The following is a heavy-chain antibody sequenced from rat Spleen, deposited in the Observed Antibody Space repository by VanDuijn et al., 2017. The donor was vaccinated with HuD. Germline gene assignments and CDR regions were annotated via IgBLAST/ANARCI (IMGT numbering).Heavy chain of an antibody. D-gene: IGHD4-3*01. CDR3: ATAEFGVLLYYFDY. CDR2: ISYEGSST. V-gene: IGHV5-22*01. Sequence: EVQLVESGGGLVQPGRSLKLSCAASGFTFSDYYMAWVRQAPKKGLEWVASISYEGSSTYYGDSVKGRFTISRDNAKSTLYLQMNSLRSEDTATYYCATAEFGVLLYYFDYWGQGVMVTVSS. CDR1: GFTFSDYY. J-gene: IGHJ2*01.